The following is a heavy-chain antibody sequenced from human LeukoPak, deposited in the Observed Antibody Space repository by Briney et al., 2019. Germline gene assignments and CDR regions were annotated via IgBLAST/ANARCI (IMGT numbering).Heavy chain of an antibody. CDR2: INHSGST. V-gene: IGHV4-34*01. CDR3: ARDLGYCSGGSCYSIYWFDP. CDR1: GGSFSGYY. D-gene: IGHD2-15*01. J-gene: IGHJ5*02. Sequence: PSETLSLTCAVYGGSFSGYYWSWIRQPPVKGLEWIGEINHSGSTNYNPSLKSRVTISVDTSKNQFSLKLSSVTAADTAVYYCARDLGYCSGGSCYSIYWFDPWGQGTLVTVSS.